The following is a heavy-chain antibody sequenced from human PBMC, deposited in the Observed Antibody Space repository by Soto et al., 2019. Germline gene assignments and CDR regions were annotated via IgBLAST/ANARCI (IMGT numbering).Heavy chain of an antibody. CDR3: ASLLQVSRSKNYFHF. Sequence: QVQLVESGGALVKPGGSLRLSCAASGFNFGDLYISWIRQAPGKGLEWVSFISATGETTYYADSVKGRFTISRDNAQKSLDLQLNSQRDEDTAFYYRASLLQVSRSKNYFHFWGQGPLVTVSS. CDR2: ISATGETT. V-gene: IGHV3-11*01. D-gene: IGHD1-26*01. CDR1: GFNFGDLY. J-gene: IGHJ4*02.